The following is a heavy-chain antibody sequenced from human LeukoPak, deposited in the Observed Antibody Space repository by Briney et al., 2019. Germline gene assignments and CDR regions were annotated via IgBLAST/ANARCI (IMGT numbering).Heavy chain of an antibody. CDR1: GYTFTGYY. J-gene: IGHJ3*02. CDR2: INPNSGGT. Sequence: ASVKVSCKASGYTFTGYYMHWVRQAPGQGLEWMGWINPNSGGTNYAQKFQGRVTMTRDTSISTAYMELSRLRSDDTAVYYCARSHTPIAVAGTSWDAFDIWGQGTMVTVSS. CDR3: ARSHTPIAVAGTSWDAFDI. V-gene: IGHV1-2*02. D-gene: IGHD6-19*01.